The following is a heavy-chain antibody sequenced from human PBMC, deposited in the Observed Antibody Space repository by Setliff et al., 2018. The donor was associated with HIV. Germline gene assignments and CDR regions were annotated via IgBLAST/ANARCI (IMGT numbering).Heavy chain of an antibody. V-gene: IGHV4-34*01. CDR3: ARDATSEGYMDV. CDR2: INHSGST. Sequence: SETLSLTCTVSGDSIRGYYWSWIRQSPGKGLEWIGEINHSGSTKYNPSLKSRVTISVDTSENQFSLKLTSVTAADTAMYFCARDATSEGYMDVWGKGTTVTVSS. J-gene: IGHJ6*03. CDR1: GDSIRGYY.